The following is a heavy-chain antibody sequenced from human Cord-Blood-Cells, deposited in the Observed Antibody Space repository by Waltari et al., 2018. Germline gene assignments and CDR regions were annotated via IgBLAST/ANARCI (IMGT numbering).Heavy chain of an antibody. CDR1: GFTFSSYS. V-gene: IGHV3-48*01. Sequence: GLVQPGGSLRLSCAASGFTFSSYSMNWVRQAPGKGLEWVSYISSSSTIYYADSVKDRFTISRDNAKNSLYLQMNSLRAEDTAVYYCARDLDYYGSGSLPGYWGQGTLVTVSS. CDR3: ARDLDYYGSGSLPGY. CDR2: ISSSSTI. J-gene: IGHJ4*02. D-gene: IGHD3-10*01.